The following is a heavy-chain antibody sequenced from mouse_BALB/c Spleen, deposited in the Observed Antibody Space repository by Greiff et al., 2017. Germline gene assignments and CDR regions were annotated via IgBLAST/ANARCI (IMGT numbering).Heavy chain of an antibody. Sequence: QVQLQQSGAELAKPGASVKMSCKASGYTFTSYWMHWVKQRPGQGLEWIGYINPSTGYTEYNQKFKDKATLTADKSSSTAYMQLSSLTSEDSAVYYCARESTMAFAYWGQGTLVTVSA. V-gene: IGHV1-7*01. CDR1: GYTFTSYW. CDR2: INPSTGYT. D-gene: IGHD2-1*01. J-gene: IGHJ3*01. CDR3: ARESTMAFAY.